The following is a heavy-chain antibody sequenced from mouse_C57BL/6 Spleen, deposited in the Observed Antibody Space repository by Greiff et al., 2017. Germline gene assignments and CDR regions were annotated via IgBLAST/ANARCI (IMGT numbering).Heavy chain of an antibody. CDR1: GYTFTDYN. D-gene: IGHD3-3*01. CDR2: INPNNGGT. J-gene: IGHJ4*01. V-gene: IGHV1-18*01. Sequence: SGPELVKPGASVKIPCKASGYTFTDYNMDWVKQSHGKSLEWIGDINPNNGGTIYNQKFKGKATLTVDKSSSTAYMELRSLTSEDTAVYYCARKGQLGRKAMDYWGQGTSVTVSS. CDR3: ARKGQLGRKAMDY.